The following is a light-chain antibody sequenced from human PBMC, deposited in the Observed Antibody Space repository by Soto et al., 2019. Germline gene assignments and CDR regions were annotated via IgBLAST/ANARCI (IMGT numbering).Light chain of an antibody. J-gene: IGLJ2*01. CDR2: EVS. CDR3: SSNAGSNNLV. CDR1: SSDVGDYNY. V-gene: IGLV2-8*01. Sequence: QSALTQPPSASGTPGQSVTIPCTGTSSDVGDYNYVSWYQQHPGKAPKLMIYEVSRRPSGVPDRFSGSKSGNTASLTVSGLQAEDEADDYCSSNAGSNNLVFGGGTKLTVL.